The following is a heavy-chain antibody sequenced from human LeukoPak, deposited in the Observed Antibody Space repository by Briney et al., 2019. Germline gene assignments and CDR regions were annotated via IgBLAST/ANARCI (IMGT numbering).Heavy chain of an antibody. J-gene: IGHJ3*02. CDR2: ISSSSSTI. D-gene: IGHD2-21*01. Sequence: GGSLRLSCAASGFTFSSYSMNWVRQAPGKGLEWVSYISSSSSTIYYADSVKGRFTISRDNAKNSLYLQMNSLRAEDTAVYYCARDFCGGDCYVPDAFDNWGQGTMVSVSS. CDR3: ARDFCGGDCYVPDAFDN. CDR1: GFTFSSYS. V-gene: IGHV3-48*04.